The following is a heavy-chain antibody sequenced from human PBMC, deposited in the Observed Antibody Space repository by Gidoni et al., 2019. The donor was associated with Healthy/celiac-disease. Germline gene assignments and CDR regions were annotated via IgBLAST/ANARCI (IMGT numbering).Heavy chain of an antibody. CDR2: INAGNGNT. CDR1: GYTFTSYA. V-gene: IGHV1-3*01. CDR3: ARGSITIFGVVIYYFDY. Sequence: QVQLVQSGAEVKKPGASVKVSFKASGYTFTSYAMHWVRQAPGQRLEWMGWINAGNGNTKYSQKFQGRVTITRDTSASTAYMELSSLRSEDTAVYYCARGSITIFGVVIYYFDYWGQGTLVTVSS. J-gene: IGHJ4*02. D-gene: IGHD3-3*01.